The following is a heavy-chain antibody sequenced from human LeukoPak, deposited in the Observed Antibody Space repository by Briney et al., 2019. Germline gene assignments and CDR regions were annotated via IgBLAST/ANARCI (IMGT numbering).Heavy chain of an antibody. CDR1: GGTFSSYA. CDR3: ARDGVPYYDSSGYYAY. V-gene: IGHV1-69*06. J-gene: IGHJ4*02. D-gene: IGHD3-22*01. Sequence: ASVKVSCKASGGTFSSYAISWVRQAPGQGLEWMGGIIPIFGTANYAQKFQGRVTITADKSTSTAYMELSSLRSEDTAVYYCARDGVPYYDSSGYYAYWGQGTLITVSS. CDR2: IIPIFGTA.